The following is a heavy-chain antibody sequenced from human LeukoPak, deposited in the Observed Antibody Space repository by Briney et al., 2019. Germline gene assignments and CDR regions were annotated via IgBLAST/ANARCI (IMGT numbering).Heavy chain of an antibody. CDR2: IYSGGST. CDR3: AREGGTTVVTGGYFDY. Sequence: GGSLRLSCAASGFTVSSNYMSWVRQAPGKGLEWVSVIYSGGSTYYADSVKGRLTISRDNSKNTLYLQMNSLRAEDTAVYYCAREGGTTVVTGGYFDYWGQGTLVTVSS. CDR1: GFTVSSNY. J-gene: IGHJ4*02. D-gene: IGHD4-23*01. V-gene: IGHV3-53*01.